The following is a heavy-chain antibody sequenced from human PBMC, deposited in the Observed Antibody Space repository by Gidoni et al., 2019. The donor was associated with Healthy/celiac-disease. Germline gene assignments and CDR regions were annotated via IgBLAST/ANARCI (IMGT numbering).Heavy chain of an antibody. CDR3: ARDRVATILEYYFDY. V-gene: IGHV3-74*01. D-gene: IGHD5-12*01. Sequence: EVQLVESGGGLVQPGGSLRLSCAASGFTFSSYWMHWVRQAPGKGLVWVSRINSVGSSTSYADSVKGRFTISRDNAKNTLYLQMNSLRAEDTAVYYCARDRVATILEYYFDYWGQGTLVTVSS. CDR1: GFTFSSYW. CDR2: INSVGSST. J-gene: IGHJ4*02.